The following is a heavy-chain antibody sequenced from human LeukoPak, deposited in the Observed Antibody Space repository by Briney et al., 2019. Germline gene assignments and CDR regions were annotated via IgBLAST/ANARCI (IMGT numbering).Heavy chain of an antibody. D-gene: IGHD1-26*01. V-gene: IGHV4-38-2*02. Sequence: TSETLSLTCTVSGYSISSGYYWGWIRQPPGKGLEWIGSIYHSGSTYYNPSLKSRVTISVDTSKNQFSLKLSSVTAADTAVYYCARDRVGANHYYYYMDVWGKGTTVTISS. J-gene: IGHJ6*03. CDR1: GYSISSGYY. CDR2: IYHSGST. CDR3: ARDRVGANHYYYYMDV.